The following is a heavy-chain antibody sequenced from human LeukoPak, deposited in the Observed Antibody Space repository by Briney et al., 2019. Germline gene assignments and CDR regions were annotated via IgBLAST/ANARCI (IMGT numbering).Heavy chain of an antibody. J-gene: IGHJ5*02. Sequence: ASVKVSCKASGYTFTCDYMHWVRQAPGQGLEWMGWINPNSGGTNYAQKFQGRVTMTRDTSISTAYMELSRLRSDDTAVYYCARDGPGGGWFDPWGQGNLVTVSS. CDR1: GYTFTCDY. V-gene: IGHV1-2*02. D-gene: IGHD1-14*01. CDR2: INPNSGGT. CDR3: ARDGPGGGWFDP.